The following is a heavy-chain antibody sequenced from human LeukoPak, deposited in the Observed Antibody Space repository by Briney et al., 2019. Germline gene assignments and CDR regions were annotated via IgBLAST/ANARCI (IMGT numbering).Heavy chain of an antibody. D-gene: IGHD2-2*01. CDR2: TYDSGSS. V-gene: IGHV4-59*01. CDR1: GGSMRNYY. J-gene: IGHJ4*02. CDR3: ARGWASSWYYFDF. Sequence: SETLSLTCAVSGGSMRNYYWSWIRQPPGKGLEWIGYTYDSGSSSYNPSLRSRVSISIDTPKNQFSLNLSSVTAAHTAVYYCARGWASSWYYFDFWGQGTLVTVSS.